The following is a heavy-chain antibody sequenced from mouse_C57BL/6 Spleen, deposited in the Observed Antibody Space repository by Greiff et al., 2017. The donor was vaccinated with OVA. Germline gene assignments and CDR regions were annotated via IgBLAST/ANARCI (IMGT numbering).Heavy chain of an antibody. V-gene: IGHV5-17*01. CDR3: ARGDDYDWFAY. D-gene: IGHD2-4*01. J-gene: IGHJ3*01. CDR2: ISSGSSTI. CDR1: GFTFSDYG. Sequence: EVKLLESGGGLVKPGGSLKLSCAASGFTFSDYGMHWVRQAPEKGLEWVAYISSGSSTIYYADTVKGRFTISRDNAKHTLFLQMTSLRSEDTAMYYCARGDDYDWFAYWGQGTLVTVSA.